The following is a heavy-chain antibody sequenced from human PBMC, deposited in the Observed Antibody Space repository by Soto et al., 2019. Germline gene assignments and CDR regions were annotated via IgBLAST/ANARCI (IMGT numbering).Heavy chain of an antibody. J-gene: IGHJ6*03. Sequence: SETPSLSCTVCGGSICSYYWSWIRQPPGKGLEWIGYIYYSGSTYYNPSLKSRVTISVDTSKNQFSLKLSSVTAADTAVYYCARAGPGHSSGWYYYYYMDVWGKGTTVTVSS. CDR2: IYYSGST. CDR3: ARAGPGHSSGWYYYYYMDV. V-gene: IGHV4-59*08. D-gene: IGHD6-19*01. CDR1: GGSICSYY.